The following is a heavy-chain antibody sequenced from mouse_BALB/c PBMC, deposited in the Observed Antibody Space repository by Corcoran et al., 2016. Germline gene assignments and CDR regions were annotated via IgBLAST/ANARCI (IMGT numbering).Heavy chain of an antibody. CDR1: GYTFTNYG. J-gene: IGHJ3*01. CDR2: INTYTGEP. Sequence: QIQLVQSGPELKKPGETVKISCKASGYTFTNYGMNWVKQAPGKGLKWMGWINTYTGEPTYADDFKVRFAFSLETSASTAYLQINNLKNEDTATYFCARLWGIAYWGQGTLVTVSA. CDR3: ARLWGIAY. V-gene: IGHV9-3-1*01.